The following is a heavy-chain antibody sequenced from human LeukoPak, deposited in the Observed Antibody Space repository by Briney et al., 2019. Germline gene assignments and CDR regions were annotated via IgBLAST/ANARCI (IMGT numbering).Heavy chain of an antibody. CDR3: ARALAYCGGDCYWEDDAFDI. V-gene: IGHV3-66*01. Sequence: GGSLRLSCAASGFTVSSNYMSWVRQAPGKGLEWVSVIYRGGSTYYADSVKGRFTISRDNSKNTLYLQMNSLRAEDTAVYYCARALAYCGGDCYWEDDAFDIWGQGTMVTVSS. CDR2: IYRGGST. J-gene: IGHJ3*02. CDR1: GFTVSSNY. D-gene: IGHD2-21*02.